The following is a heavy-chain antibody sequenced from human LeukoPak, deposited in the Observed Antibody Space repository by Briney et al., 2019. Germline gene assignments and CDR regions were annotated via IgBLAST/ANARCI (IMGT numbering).Heavy chain of an antibody. D-gene: IGHD2-15*01. CDR2: VTYDGNHK. CDR3: ARGSCSGGSCPYDF. Sequence: GGSLRLSCAASGFTVSSNYMSWVRQAPGKGLEWVAVVTYDGNHKNYADSVKGRFTISRDNSKNTLYLQMNSLRAEDTAVFYCARGSCSGGSCPYDFWGQGTLVTVSS. V-gene: IGHV3-30*03. J-gene: IGHJ4*02. CDR1: GFTVSSNY.